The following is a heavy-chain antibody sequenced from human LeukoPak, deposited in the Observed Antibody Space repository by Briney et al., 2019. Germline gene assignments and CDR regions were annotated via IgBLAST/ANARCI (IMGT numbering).Heavy chain of an antibody. V-gene: IGHV3-23*01. CDR1: GFTFDSYA. CDR2: ISGGGGIT. Sequence: GGSLSLSCAASGFTFDSYAMTWVRQAPGKGLEWVSSISGGGGITNYADSVKGRFTISRDNSNYTLFLQMNSLRAEDTAVYHCAKYGVDCSSTSCYPLYYMDVWGKGTTVTVSS. CDR3: AKYGVDCSSTSCYPLYYMDV. J-gene: IGHJ6*03. D-gene: IGHD2-2*01.